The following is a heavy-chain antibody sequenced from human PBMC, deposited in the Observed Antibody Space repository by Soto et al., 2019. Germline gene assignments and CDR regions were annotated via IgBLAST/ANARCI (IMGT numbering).Heavy chain of an antibody. J-gene: IGHJ6*02. V-gene: IGHV1-46*01. CDR2: INPSGGST. CDR1: GYTFTSYY. CDR3: ARAYQLMGYYYGMDV. D-gene: IGHD2-2*01. Sequence: ASVKVSCKASGYTFTSYYMHWVRQAPGQGLEWMGIINPSGGSTSYAQKFQGRVTMTRDTYTSTVYMELSSLRSEDTAVYYCARAYQLMGYYYGMDVWGQGTTVTVS.